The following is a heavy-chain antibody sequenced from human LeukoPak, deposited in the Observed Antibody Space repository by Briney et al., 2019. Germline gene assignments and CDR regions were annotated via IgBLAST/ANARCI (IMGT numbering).Heavy chain of an antibody. Sequence: WASVKVSCKASGGTFSSYAISWVRQAPGQGLEWMGGIIPIFGTANYAQKFQGRVTITADESTSTAYMELCSLRSEDTAVYYCARDRARGELRATWDYWGQGTLVTVSS. CDR3: ARDRARGELRATWDY. V-gene: IGHV1-69*13. D-gene: IGHD1-26*01. J-gene: IGHJ4*02. CDR1: GGTFSSYA. CDR2: IIPIFGTA.